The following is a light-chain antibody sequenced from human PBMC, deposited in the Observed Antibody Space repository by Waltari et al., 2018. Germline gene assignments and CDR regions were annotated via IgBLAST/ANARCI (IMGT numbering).Light chain of an antibody. CDR3: QQYNIWPYT. V-gene: IGKV1-5*03. CDR1: QSSNW. CDR2: KSI. J-gene: IGKJ2*01. Sequence: DIQMTQSPSTLSASVADSVTITCRASQSSNWLAWYQQKPGKAPKVLIYKSITLQSGVPSRFSGSGSETEFSLTISSLQPDDFATYYCQQYNIWPYTFGQGTTLEI.